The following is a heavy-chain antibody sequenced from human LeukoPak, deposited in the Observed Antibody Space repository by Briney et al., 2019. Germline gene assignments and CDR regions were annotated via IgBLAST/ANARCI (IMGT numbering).Heavy chain of an antibody. D-gene: IGHD6-13*01. CDR2: ISARNGNT. Sequence: ASVKVSCKASGYTFTSYGITWVRQAPGQGLEWMGWISARNGNTNYAQKFQDRVTMTTDTSTSTAYMELRSLGSDDTAIYFCGRGPSTAAPGTGFLIHWSQGTLVTVSS. CDR1: GYTFTSYG. CDR3: GRGPSTAAPGTGFLIH. J-gene: IGHJ1*01. V-gene: IGHV1-18*01.